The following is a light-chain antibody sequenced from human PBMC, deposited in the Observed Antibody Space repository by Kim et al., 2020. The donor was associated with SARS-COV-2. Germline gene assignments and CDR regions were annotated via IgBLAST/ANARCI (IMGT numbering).Light chain of an antibody. CDR3: QKYNSAPPT. V-gene: IGKV1-27*01. Sequence: DIQMTQSPSSLSASVGDRVTITCRASQGISNYLAWYQQKPGEAPKLLIYVASTLQSGVPSRFSGSGSGTEFTLTISSLQPEDVASYYCQKYNSAPPTFGQGTKVDIK. CDR1: QGISNY. CDR2: VAS. J-gene: IGKJ1*01.